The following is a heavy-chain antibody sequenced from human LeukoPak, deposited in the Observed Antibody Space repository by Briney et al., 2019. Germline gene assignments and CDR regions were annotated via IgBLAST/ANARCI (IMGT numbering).Heavy chain of an antibody. CDR2: ISSSSMYI. D-gene: IGHD2-15*01. V-gene: IGHV3-21*01. CDR1: GFTFSSYS. J-gene: IGHJ4*02. CDR3: ARDCSGGSCYPRQFYFDY. Sequence: GGSLRLSCAGSGFTFSSYSVKWIRQAPGKGLEWVSSISSSSMYIYYADSVKGRFTISRDNAKKSLYLQMNSLRAEDTAVYYCARDCSGGSCYPRQFYFDYWGQGTLVTVSS.